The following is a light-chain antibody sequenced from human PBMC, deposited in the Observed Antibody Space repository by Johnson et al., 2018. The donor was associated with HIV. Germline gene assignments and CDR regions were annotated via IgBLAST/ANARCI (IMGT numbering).Light chain of an antibody. J-gene: IGLJ1*01. CDR3: GTWDSNLRVDFG. CDR2: DNN. CDR1: NSNIGNSY. V-gene: IGLV1-51*01. Sequence: QSILTQPPSVSAAPGQKVTISCSGSNSNIGNSYVSWYQQLPRTAPKLLIYDNNNRPSGIPDRFSGSKSGTSATLGITGLQPGDEADYYCGTWDSNLRVDFGFGTGTKATVL.